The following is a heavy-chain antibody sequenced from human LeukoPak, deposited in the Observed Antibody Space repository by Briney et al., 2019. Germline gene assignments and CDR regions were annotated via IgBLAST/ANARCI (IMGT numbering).Heavy chain of an antibody. V-gene: IGHV3-23*01. Sequence: GGSLRLSCAASGFTFSSYAMSWVRQAPGKGLEGVSAISGSGSSTYYADSVKGRFTISRDNSKNTLYLQMNSLRAEDTAVYYCAKARSTVTTTGGGFDYWGQGTLVTVSS. CDR1: GFTFSSYA. CDR2: ISGSGSST. D-gene: IGHD4-17*01. J-gene: IGHJ4*02. CDR3: AKARSTVTTTGGGFDY.